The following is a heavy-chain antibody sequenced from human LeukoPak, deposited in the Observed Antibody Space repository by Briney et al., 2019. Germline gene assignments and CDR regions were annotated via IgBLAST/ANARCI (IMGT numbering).Heavy chain of an antibody. J-gene: IGHJ4*02. V-gene: IGHV3-30*18. CDR1: GFTFSSYG. CDR2: ISYDGSNK. D-gene: IGHD6-19*01. Sequence: GGSLRLSCAASGFTFSSYGMHWVRQAPGKGLEWVAVISYDGSNKYYADSVKGRFTISRDNSKNTLYLQMNSLRAEDTAVYYCAKDPLHSSGWFDYWGQGTLVTVSS. CDR3: AKDPLHSSGWFDY.